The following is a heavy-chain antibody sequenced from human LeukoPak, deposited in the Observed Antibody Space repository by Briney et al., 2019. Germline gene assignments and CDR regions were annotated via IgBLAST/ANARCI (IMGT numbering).Heavy chain of an antibody. V-gene: IGHV4-31*03. CDR3: ARAHYDSGRFAWGPKTYYYGMDV. CDR2: INYSGRT. D-gene: IGHD3-22*01. J-gene: IGHJ6*02. CDR1: GGSLSRGSHY. Sequence: SETLSLTCTVSGGSLSRGSHYWGWIRQRPGLGLEWIGYINYSGRTHYNPSLEGRASISVDTTTNQFSLRLNSVTAAHTAVYYCARAHYDSGRFAWGPKTYYYGMDVWRQGTTVTDSS.